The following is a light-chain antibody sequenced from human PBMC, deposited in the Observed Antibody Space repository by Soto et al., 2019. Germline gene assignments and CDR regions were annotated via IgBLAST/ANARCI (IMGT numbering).Light chain of an antibody. CDR2: AAS. J-gene: IGKJ4*01. CDR3: QHFNVYPLT. CDR1: QGIRDF. Sequence: DIQLTQSPSFLSASVGDRVTITCQASQGIRDFLAWYQQKPGKSPKLLISAASTWQAGVPTRFSGFASGTEFTLTISNLQPEDSATYYCQHFNVYPLTFGGGTKVEIK. V-gene: IGKV1-9*01.